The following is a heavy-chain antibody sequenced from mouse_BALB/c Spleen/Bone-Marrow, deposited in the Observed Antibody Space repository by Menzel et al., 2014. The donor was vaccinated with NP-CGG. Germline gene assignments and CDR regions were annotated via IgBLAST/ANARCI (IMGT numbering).Heavy chain of an antibody. J-gene: IGHJ3*01. Sequence: EVHLVESGGGLVQFGGSLKLSCAASGFTFSRYGMSWVRQTPDKRLELVAIINSDGGSTYYPDSVKGRFTISRDNAKNPLYLQMSSLKSEDTAMYYCARAYYWGQGTLVTVSA. V-gene: IGHV5-6-3*01. CDR3: ARAYY. D-gene: IGHD2-10*01. CDR1: GFTFSRYG. CDR2: INSDGGST.